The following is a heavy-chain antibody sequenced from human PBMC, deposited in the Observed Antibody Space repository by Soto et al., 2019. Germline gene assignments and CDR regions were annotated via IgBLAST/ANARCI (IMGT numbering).Heavy chain of an antibody. J-gene: IGHJ5*02. Sequence: QVQLVQSGAEVRKPGASVKVSCQASGGTFTNYAISWVRQAPGQGLEWMGGIIPLFGTPNYAQKFQGRVTITADDSTKTAYLELSSLRSEDTAVYYCARCLQNTLTGWFDPWGQGTRVTVSS. CDR1: GGTFTNYA. V-gene: IGHV1-69*01. CDR3: ARCLQNTLTGWFDP. CDR2: IIPLFGTP.